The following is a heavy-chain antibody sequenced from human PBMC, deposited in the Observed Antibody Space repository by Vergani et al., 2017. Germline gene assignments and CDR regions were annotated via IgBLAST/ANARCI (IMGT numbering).Heavy chain of an antibody. D-gene: IGHD4-23*01. V-gene: IGHV3-23*01. CDR1: GFSFSSYA. Sequence: EVQLLESGGGLVQPGGSLRLSCAGSGFSFSSYAMSWVRQAPGKGLEWVSAISGSGVSTYYADSGKGRFTISRDNSKNTLYLQMNSLRAEDTAVYYCAREGGGNDAFDIWGQGTMVTVSS. J-gene: IGHJ3*02. CDR2: ISGSGVST. CDR3: AREGGGNDAFDI.